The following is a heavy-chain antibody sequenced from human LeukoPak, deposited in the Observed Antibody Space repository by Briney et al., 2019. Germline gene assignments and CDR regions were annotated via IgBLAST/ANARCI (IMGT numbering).Heavy chain of an antibody. CDR3: ARRTVYYDILTGYSSTHVDY. V-gene: IGHV1-18*01. Sequence: ASVKVSCKASGYTFTSYGISWVRQAPGQGLEWMGWISGYNGNTNYAQKLQGRVTMTTDTSTSTAYMELRSLRSDDTAVYYCARRTVYYDILTGYSSTHVDYWGQGTLVTVFS. CDR2: ISGYNGNT. D-gene: IGHD3-9*01. J-gene: IGHJ4*02. CDR1: GYTFTSYG.